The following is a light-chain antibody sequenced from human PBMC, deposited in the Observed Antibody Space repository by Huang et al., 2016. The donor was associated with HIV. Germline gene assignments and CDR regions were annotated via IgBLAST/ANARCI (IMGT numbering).Light chain of an antibody. V-gene: IGKV3-15*01. CDR3: QQYNNWPPTT. CDR1: QSVSSN. J-gene: IGKJ4*01. CDR2: GAS. Sequence: EIVMTQSPATLSVSPGERATLSCRASQSVSSNLAWYQQKPGQAPRLLIYGASTRATGIPAMFSGSGSGTEFTLTISSLQSEDFAVYYCQQYNNWPPTTFGGGTKVEIK.